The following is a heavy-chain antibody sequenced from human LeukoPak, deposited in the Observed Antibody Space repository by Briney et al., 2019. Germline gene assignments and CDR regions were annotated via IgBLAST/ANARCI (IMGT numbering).Heavy chain of an antibody. CDR2: IYTSGST. J-gene: IGHJ6*03. D-gene: IGHD6-19*01. CDR1: GGSISSGSYY. V-gene: IGHV4-61*02. Sequence: SETLSLTCTVSGGSISSGSYYWSWIRQPAGKGLEWIGRIYTSGSTNYNPSLKSRVTISVDTSKNQFSLKLSSVTAADTAVYYCARGEGQWLENYYYYYMDVWGKGTTVTIS. CDR3: ARGEGQWLENYYYYYMDV.